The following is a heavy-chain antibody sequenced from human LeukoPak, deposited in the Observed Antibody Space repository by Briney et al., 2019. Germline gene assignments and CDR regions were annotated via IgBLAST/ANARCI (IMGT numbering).Heavy chain of an antibody. CDR1: GFTFSSYW. Sequence: GGSLRLSCAASGFTFSSYWMSWVRQAPGKGLEWVANIKQVGSEKYYVDSVKGRFTISRDNAKNSLYLQMNSLRAEDTAVYYCARDEAFDLRYFDWSPLGDAFDIWGQGTMVTVSS. D-gene: IGHD3-9*01. CDR3: ARDEAFDLRYFDWSPLGDAFDI. CDR2: IKQVGSEK. J-gene: IGHJ3*02. V-gene: IGHV3-7*01.